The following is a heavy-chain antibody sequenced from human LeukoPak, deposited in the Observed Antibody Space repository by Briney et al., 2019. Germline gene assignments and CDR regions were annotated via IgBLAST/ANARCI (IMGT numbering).Heavy chain of an antibody. CDR3: ARHTGYSNRRNYYYYMDV. V-gene: IGHV4-59*08. D-gene: IGHD6-13*01. Sequence: SETLSLTCTVSGRSISSYYWSWIRQPPGKELEWIGHIYTSWSTHYNPSLARRVTISVDTYKNQFSLKLSSVTAADTAVYYCARHTGYSNRRNYYYYMDVWGKGTTVTVSS. CDR2: IYTSWST. J-gene: IGHJ6*03. CDR1: GRSISSYY.